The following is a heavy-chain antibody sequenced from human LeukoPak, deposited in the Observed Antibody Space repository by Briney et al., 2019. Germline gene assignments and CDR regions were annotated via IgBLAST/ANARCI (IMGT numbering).Heavy chain of an antibody. J-gene: IGHJ4*02. CDR3: ARRGRGSINFCIDY. CDR1: GYKFTNYW. Sequence: GESLKISCKGSGYKFTNYWIAWVRQMPGQGLEWLGIIYPRNSDTRYSPSFQGQVSISVDTSIDTAYLQWSSVKASDTAMYYCARRGRGSINFCIDYWGQGTLVTVSS. V-gene: IGHV5-51*01. D-gene: IGHD1-26*01. CDR2: IYPRNSDT.